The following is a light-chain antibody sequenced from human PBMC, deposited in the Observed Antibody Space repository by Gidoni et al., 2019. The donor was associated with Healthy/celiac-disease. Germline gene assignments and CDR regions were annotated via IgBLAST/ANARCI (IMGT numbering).Light chain of an antibody. V-gene: IGKV3-20*01. Sequence: VSSSYLAWYQQKPGQAPRLLNYGASSRATGIPDFTLTISSLEPEDFAVYYCQQYGSSPRVTFGPGTKVDIK. CDR3: QQYGSSPRVT. CDR2: GAS. CDR1: VSSSY. J-gene: IGKJ3*01.